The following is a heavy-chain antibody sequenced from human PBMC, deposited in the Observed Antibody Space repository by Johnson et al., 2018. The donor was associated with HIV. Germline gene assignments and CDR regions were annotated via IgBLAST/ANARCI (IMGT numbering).Heavy chain of an antibody. J-gene: IGHJ3*02. CDR1: GFTFSSYG. CDR2: ISYDGRNK. Sequence: QVQLVESGGGVVRPGGSLRLSCVASGFTFSSYGMHWVRQAPGKGLEWVAVISYDGRNKYYADSVKGRFTISRDNYKNTLYLQMNSLRAEDTAVYYCARETIYSSFPGAFDIWGQGTMVTVSS. D-gene: IGHD6-6*01. CDR3: ARETIYSSFPGAFDI. V-gene: IGHV3-30*19.